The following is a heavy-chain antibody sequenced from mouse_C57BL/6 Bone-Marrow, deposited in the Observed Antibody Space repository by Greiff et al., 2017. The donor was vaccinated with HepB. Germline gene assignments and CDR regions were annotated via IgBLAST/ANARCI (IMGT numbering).Heavy chain of an antibody. CDR3: AKHGTTVVATRSYWYFDV. CDR2: IWGGGST. Sequence: VQLQQSGPGLVAPSQSLSITCTVSGFSLTSYGVDWVRQPPGKGLEWLGVIWGGGSTNYNSALMSRLSSSKDNSKSQVFLKMNSLQTDDTAMYYCAKHGTTVVATRSYWYFDVWGTGTTVTVSS. V-gene: IGHV2-9*01. D-gene: IGHD1-1*01. CDR1: GFSLTSYG. J-gene: IGHJ1*03.